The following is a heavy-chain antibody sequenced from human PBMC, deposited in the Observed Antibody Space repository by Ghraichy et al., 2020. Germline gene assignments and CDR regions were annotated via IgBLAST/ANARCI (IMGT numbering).Heavy chain of an antibody. CDR1: GYSFSRYD. J-gene: IGHJ5*02. D-gene: IGHD3-3*02. CDR2: MNPKTGNT. Sequence: ASVKVSCKASGYSFSRYDINWVRQAPGQGLEWMGWMNPKTGNTGYAQLFQGRVTMTSDTSITTAYMELRCLKSDDTAVYYCVRSPFDPWGQGTLVTVST. CDR3: VRSPFDP. V-gene: IGHV1-8*01.